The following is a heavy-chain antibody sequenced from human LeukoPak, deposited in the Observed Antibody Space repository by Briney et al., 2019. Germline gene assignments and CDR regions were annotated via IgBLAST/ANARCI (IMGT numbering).Heavy chain of an antibody. CDR1: GYTFTGYY. CDR3: AQGYYGSGSQLDY. V-gene: IGHV1-2*02. D-gene: IGHD3-10*01. Sequence: ASVKVSCKASGYTFTGYYMHWVRQAPGQGLEWMGWINRNSGGTNYAQKFQGRVTMTRDTSISTAYMELSRLRSDDTAVYYCAQGYYGSGSQLDYWGQGTLVTVSS. CDR2: INRNSGGT. J-gene: IGHJ4*02.